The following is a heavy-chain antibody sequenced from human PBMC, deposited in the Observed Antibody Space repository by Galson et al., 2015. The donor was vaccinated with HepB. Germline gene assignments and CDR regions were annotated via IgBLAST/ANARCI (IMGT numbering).Heavy chain of an antibody. D-gene: IGHD3-10*01. V-gene: IGHV3-7*01. CDR3: ATTSRGSGDIDS. CDR2: IQRDGSAK. Sequence: SLRLSCAASGFTFSSIWMTWVRQAPGKGLEWVANIQRDGSAKFYVDSVKGRFTVSRDNAKNSLYLQMNSLRAEDTAVYYCATTSRGSGDIDSWGQGTLVTVSS. J-gene: IGHJ4*02. CDR1: GFTFSSIW.